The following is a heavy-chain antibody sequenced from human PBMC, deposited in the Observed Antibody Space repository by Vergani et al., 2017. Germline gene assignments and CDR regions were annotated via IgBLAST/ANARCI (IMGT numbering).Heavy chain of an antibody. CDR2: INSDGSST. J-gene: IGHJ3*02. CDR1: GFTFSSYW. CDR3: ARALLYDYVWGSYRYDAFDI. Sequence: EVQLVESGGGLVQPGGSLRLSCAASGFTFSSYWMHWVRQAPGKGLVWVSRINSDGSSTSYADSVKGRFTISRDNAKNTLYLQMNSLRAEDTAVYYCARALLYDYVWGSYRYDAFDIWGQGTMVTVSS. D-gene: IGHD3-16*02. V-gene: IGHV3-74*01.